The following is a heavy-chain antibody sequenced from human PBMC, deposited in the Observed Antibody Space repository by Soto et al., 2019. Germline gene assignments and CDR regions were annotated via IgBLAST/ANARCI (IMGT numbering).Heavy chain of an antibody. J-gene: IGHJ4*02. CDR2: IKHDGTEI. V-gene: IGHV3-7*05. D-gene: IGHD1-1*01. CDR1: GFTFRSHW. CDR3: ARYYNWNADY. Sequence: EVQLVESGGGLVQPGGSLRLSCAASGFTFRSHWMSWVRQPPGKGLEWVAHIKHDGTEIFYVDSVKGRFTISRDNAQNSLSLQMNSLRAEDTATYYCARYYNWNADYWGQGTLVTVSS.